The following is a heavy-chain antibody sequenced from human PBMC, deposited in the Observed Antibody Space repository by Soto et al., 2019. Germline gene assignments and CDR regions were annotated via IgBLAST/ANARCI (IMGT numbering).Heavy chain of an antibody. CDR3: ARRAQDAFDI. Sequence: SETLSLTCAVYGGSFSGYYWSWIRQPPGKGLEWIGEINHSGSTNYNPSLKSRVTISVDTSKNQFSLKLSSVTAADTAVYYCARRAQDAFDIWGQGTMVTVSS. V-gene: IGHV4-34*01. J-gene: IGHJ3*02. CDR1: GGSFSGYY. CDR2: INHSGST.